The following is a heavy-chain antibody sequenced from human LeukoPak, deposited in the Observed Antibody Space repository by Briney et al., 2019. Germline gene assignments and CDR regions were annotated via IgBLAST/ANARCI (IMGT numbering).Heavy chain of an antibody. J-gene: IGHJ3*01. CDR2: VFYTGST. V-gene: IGHV4-59*01. CDR1: GGSISTYY. Sequence: SETLSLTCIVSGGSISTYYWTWSRQPPGKGLEWIGNVFYTGSTNYNPSLQSRVTVSVDTSKNQFSLQLTSVAAADTAVYYCVRLDPQFDSFDVWGQGTLVTVSS. D-gene: IGHD6-19*01. CDR3: VRLDPQFDSFDV.